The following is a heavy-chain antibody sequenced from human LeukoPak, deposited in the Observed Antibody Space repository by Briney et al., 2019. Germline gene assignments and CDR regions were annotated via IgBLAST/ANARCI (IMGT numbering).Heavy chain of an antibody. CDR2: IYYSGST. D-gene: IGHD3-22*01. CDR1: GGSISSGDYY. V-gene: IGHV4-30-4*01. CDR3: ARAPTYYDSSAPDY. J-gene: IGHJ4*02. Sequence: SETLSPTCTVSGGSISSGDYYWSWIRQPPGKGLEWIGYIYYSGSTYYNPSLKSRVTISVDTSKNQFSLKLSSVTAADTAVYYCARAPTYYDSSAPDYWGQGTLVTVSS.